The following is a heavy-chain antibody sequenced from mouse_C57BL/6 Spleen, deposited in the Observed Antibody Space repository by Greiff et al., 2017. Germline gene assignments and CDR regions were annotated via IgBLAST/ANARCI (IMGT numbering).Heavy chain of an antibody. D-gene: IGHD4-1*01. V-gene: IGHV5-16*01. J-gene: IGHJ3*01. CDR3: ASELTGSFAY. CDR2: INYDGSST. Sequence: EVQLVESEGGLVQPGSSMKLSCTASGFTFSDYYMAWVRQVPEKGLEWVANINYDGSSTYYLDSLKSRFIISRDNAKNILYLQMSSLKSEDTATYYCASELTGSFAYWGQGTLVTVSA. CDR1: GFTFSDYY.